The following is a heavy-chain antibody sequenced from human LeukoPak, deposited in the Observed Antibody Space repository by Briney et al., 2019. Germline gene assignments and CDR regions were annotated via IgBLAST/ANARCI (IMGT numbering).Heavy chain of an antibody. CDR1: GYTFTSYG. J-gene: IGHJ1*01. CDR2: ISAYNGNT. V-gene: IGHV1-18*01. D-gene: IGHD1-26*01. CDR3: ARVYSGSYSLYFQH. Sequence: ASVKVSCKASGYTFTSYGISWVRQAPGQGLEWMGWISAYNGNTNYAQKLQGRVTMTTDTSTSTAYMELRSLRSEDTAVYYCARVYSGSYSLYFQHWGQGTLVTVSS.